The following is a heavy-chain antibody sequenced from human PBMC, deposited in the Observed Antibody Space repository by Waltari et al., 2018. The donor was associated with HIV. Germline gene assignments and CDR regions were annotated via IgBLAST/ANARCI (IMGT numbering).Heavy chain of an antibody. CDR2: IYYSGST. Sequence: QVQLQESGPGLVKPSQTLSLTCTVSGASISSGGYYWSWIRQHPGKGLEWIWYIYYSGSTYYNPSLKSRVTISVDTSKNQFSLKMTSVTAADTAVYYCARRRDYDNSGHYYYFDYWGQGALVTVSS. V-gene: IGHV4-31*03. CDR3: ARRRDYDNSGHYYYFDY. D-gene: IGHD3-22*01. J-gene: IGHJ4*02. CDR1: GASISSGGYY.